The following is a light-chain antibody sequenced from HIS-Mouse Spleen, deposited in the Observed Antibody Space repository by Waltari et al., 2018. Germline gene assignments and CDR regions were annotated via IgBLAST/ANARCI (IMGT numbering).Light chain of an antibody. CDR3: LLSYSGARV. CDR2: DTS. J-gene: IGLJ2*01. CDR1: TGAVTSGHY. V-gene: IGLV7-46*01. Sequence: QAVVTQEPSLTVSPGGPVTLTCGSSTGAVTSGHYPYWFQQKPGHAPRTLIYDTSNKHSWTPARFSGSLLGGKAALTLSGAQPEDEAEYYCLLSYSGARVFGGGTKLTVL.